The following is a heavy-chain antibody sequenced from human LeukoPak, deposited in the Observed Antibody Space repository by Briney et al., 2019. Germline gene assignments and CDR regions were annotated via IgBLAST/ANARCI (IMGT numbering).Heavy chain of an antibody. V-gene: IGHV4-61*01. CDR1: GGSVSSGSYY. D-gene: IGHD3-16*01. CDR3: ARGRRGRFAY. J-gene: IGHJ4*02. Sequence: PSETLSLTCIVSGGSVSSGSYYWSWIRQPPGKGLGWIGYIYYNANTNSNPSLKSRVTISLDTSKNQFSLRLSSVTAADTAVYYCARGRRGRFAYWGQGTLVTVSS. CDR2: IYYNANT.